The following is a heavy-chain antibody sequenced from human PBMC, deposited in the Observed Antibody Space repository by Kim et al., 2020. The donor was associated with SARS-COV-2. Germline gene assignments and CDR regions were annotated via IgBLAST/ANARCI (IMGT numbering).Heavy chain of an antibody. CDR2: IDPSDSYT. CDR1: GYSFTSYW. D-gene: IGHD1-26*01. V-gene: IGHV5-10-1*01. J-gene: IGHJ4*02. CDR3: ARKIVGATRGFDY. Sequence: GESLKISCKGSGYSFTSYWISWVRQMPGKGLEWMGRIDPSDSYTNYSPSFQGHVTISTDKSISTAYLQWSSLKASDTAMYYCARKIVGATRGFDYWGQGTLVTVSS.